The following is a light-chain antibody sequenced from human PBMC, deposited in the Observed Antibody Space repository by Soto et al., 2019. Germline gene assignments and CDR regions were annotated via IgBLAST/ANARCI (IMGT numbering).Light chain of an antibody. CDR2: DDS. J-gene: IGLJ2*01. CDR1: SSNLGNNY. CDR3: GTWDSSLTAVV. V-gene: IGLV1-51*01. Sequence: QSALTQPPSVSAAPGQKVTISCSGSSSNLGNNYVSWYQRLPGTAPKLLIYDDSERPPGIPDRFSGSKSGSSATLGISGLQPGDEADYYCGTWDSSLTAVVFGGGTKLTVL.